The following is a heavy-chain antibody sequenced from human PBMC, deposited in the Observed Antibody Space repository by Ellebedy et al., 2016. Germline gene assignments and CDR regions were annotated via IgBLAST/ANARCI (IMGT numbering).Heavy chain of an antibody. J-gene: IGHJ4*02. CDR3: RPGHYSGL. Sequence: GGSLRLSXQVSGLTFKSFFMSWVRQVPGKGLEWVSTISAAGYTTFLADSVKGRFTISRDNSKNTLYLQINSLRVEDTAIYYCRPGHYSGLWGQGTLVTVSS. V-gene: IGHV3-23*01. CDR1: GLTFKSFF. CDR2: ISAAGYTT.